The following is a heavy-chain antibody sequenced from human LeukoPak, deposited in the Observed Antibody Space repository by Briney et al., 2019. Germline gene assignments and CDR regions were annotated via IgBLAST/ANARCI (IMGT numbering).Heavy chain of an antibody. D-gene: IGHD2-2*01. CDR3: ARRCSSSRCRSYGMDV. J-gene: IGHJ6*02. Sequence: GASVKVCCKASGYTLTSYGIIWVRQAPGQGLEWLGWIRAFNGNTNYAREVQGRVTMTTDTSTNTAYMDLRSLTSDDTAIYYCARRCSSSRCRSYGMDVWGQGTTVTVSS. CDR2: IRAFNGNT. CDR1: GYTLTSYG. V-gene: IGHV1-18*01.